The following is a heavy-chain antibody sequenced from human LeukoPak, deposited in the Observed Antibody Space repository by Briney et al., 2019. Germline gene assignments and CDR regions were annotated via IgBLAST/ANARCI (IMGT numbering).Heavy chain of an antibody. Sequence: SETLSLTCTVSGGSISSYYWSWIRQPPGKGLEWIGYIYYGGSTNYNPSLKSRVTISVDTSKNQFSLKLSSVTAADTAVYYCARGSTMLRYFDWAFNFDYWGQGTLVTVSS. CDR2: IYYGGST. CDR1: GGSISSYY. CDR3: ARGSTMLRYFDWAFNFDY. V-gene: IGHV4-59*01. J-gene: IGHJ4*02. D-gene: IGHD3-9*01.